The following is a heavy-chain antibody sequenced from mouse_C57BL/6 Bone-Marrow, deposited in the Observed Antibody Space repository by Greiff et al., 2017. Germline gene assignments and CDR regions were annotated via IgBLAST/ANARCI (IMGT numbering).Heavy chain of an antibody. D-gene: IGHD2-4*01. CDR3: ARDIYYDPRYVMDY. CDR1: GYTFTDYY. CDR2: INPNNGGT. V-gene: IGHV1-26*01. J-gene: IGHJ4*01. Sequence: EVQLQQSGPELVKPGASVKISCKASGYTFTDYYMNWVKQSHGKSLEWIGDINPNNGGTSYNQKFKGKATLTVDKSSSTAYMELRSLTSEDSAVYYCARDIYYDPRYVMDYWGQGTSVTVSS.